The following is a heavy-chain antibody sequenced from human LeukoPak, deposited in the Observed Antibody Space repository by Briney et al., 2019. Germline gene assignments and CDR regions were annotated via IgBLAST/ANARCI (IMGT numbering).Heavy chain of an antibody. Sequence: GGSLRLSCAAPGFTFSSYDMPWVRQATGKGLEWVSAIGTAGDTYYPGSVKGRFTISRENAKNSLYLQMNSLRAGDTAVYYCARASGGTTTTEGSFDYWGQGTLVTVSS. D-gene: IGHD1-1*01. CDR3: ARASGGTTTTEGSFDY. V-gene: IGHV3-13*01. CDR1: GFTFSSYD. CDR2: IGTAGDT. J-gene: IGHJ4*02.